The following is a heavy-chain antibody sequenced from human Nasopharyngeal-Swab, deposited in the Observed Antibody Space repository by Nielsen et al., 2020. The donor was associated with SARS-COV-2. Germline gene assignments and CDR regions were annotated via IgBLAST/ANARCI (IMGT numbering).Heavy chain of an antibody. CDR1: GFTFSSYE. CDR3: ARSVAARWNYYYYGMDV. CDR2: ISSSGSTI. V-gene: IGHV3-48*03. D-gene: IGHD6-19*01. Sequence: GESLKISCAASGFTFSSYEMNWVRQAPGKGLEWVSYISSSGSTIYYADSVKGRFTISRDNAKNTLYLQMNSLRAEDTAVYYCARSVAARWNYYYYGMDVWGQGTTVTVSS. J-gene: IGHJ6*02.